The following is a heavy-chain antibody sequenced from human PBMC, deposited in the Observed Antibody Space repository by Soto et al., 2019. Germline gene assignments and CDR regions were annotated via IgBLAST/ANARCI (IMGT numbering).Heavy chain of an antibody. D-gene: IGHD3-9*01. V-gene: IGHV4-34*01. CDR2: INHIGIT. J-gene: IGHJ5*02. Sequence: QVQLQQWGAGLLKPSETLSLTCAVYGGSFINHYWSWIRQPPGKGLEWIGEINHIGITNYNPSLKSRVTLSVDTFKKQFSLKLSSVAAADTAVCYCARGDILIGSRNWFDPWGQGTLVTVSS. CDR1: GGSFINHY. CDR3: ARGDILIGSRNWFDP.